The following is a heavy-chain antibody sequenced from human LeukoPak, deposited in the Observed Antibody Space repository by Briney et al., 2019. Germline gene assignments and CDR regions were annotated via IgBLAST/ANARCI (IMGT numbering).Heavy chain of an antibody. CDR2: INGDGRRI. D-gene: IGHD3-10*01. V-gene: IGHV3-74*01. J-gene: IGHJ5*02. CDR1: GFTFSTAW. CDR3: VRDLPRTSGP. Sequence: GGSLRLSCVASGFTFSTAWMHWAGQTPGKGLVWVSHINGDGRRINYADDVKGRFTISRDNAKNTLYLQMNSLRVEDTAVYYCVRDLPRTSGPWGQGTLVTVSS.